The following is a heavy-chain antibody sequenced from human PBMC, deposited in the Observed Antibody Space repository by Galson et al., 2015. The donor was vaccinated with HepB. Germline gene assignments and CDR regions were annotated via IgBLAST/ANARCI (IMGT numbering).Heavy chain of an antibody. D-gene: IGHD3-10*01. J-gene: IGHJ5*02. Sequence: SLRLSCAASGFTFGRHSMNWVRQAPGKGLEWISYIRGDSGVTKYPDSVKGRFTISRDNARNSLYLQMNRLRDEDTAVYYCSRGLGSASYADHRFDPWGQGTLVTVSS. V-gene: IGHV3-48*02. CDR1: GFTFGRHS. CDR3: SRGLGSASYADHRFDP. CDR2: IRGDSGVT.